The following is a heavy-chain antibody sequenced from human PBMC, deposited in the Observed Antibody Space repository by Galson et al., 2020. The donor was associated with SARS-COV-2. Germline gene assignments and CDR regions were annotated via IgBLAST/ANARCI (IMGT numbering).Heavy chain of an antibody. CDR2: ISTDGGST. CDR3: VRYSGSRRTLDD. Sequence: GESLKISCSASGFPFNAYVMYWVRQAPGKGLDCVAAISTDGGSTFFADSVKGRFSISRDNSKNTLDLQLSSLRPEDTAVYYCVRYSGSRRTLDDWGQGTLVTVSS. D-gene: IGHD1-26*01. V-gene: IGHV3-64D*09. J-gene: IGHJ4*02. CDR1: GFPFNAYV.